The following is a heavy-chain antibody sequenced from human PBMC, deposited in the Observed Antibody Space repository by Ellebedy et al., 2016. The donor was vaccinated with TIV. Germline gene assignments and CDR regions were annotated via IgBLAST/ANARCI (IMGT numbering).Heavy chain of an antibody. J-gene: IGHJ4*02. CDR1: GFTFTTSG. CDR2: MSGGSVVA. Sequence: PGGSLRLSCVASGFTFTTSGMSWVRQAPGKGLEWVSGMSGGSVVAYYADSVKGRFTFSRDNSKNTLYLQMNNLRVEDTAIYYCVRGTVAPDYWGRGTLVTVSS. CDR3: VRGTVAPDY. V-gene: IGHV3-23*01. D-gene: IGHD4-11*01.